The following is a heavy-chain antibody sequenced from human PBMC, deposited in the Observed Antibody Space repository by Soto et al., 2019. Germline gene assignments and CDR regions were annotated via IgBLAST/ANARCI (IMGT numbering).Heavy chain of an antibody. V-gene: IGHV3-30-3*01. CDR2: ISYDGGNT. J-gene: IGHJ5*02. Sequence: GGSLRLSCAASGFTFSSYAMHWVRQAPGKGLEWVAVISYDGGNTYYADSVKGRFTISRDNSKNTLYLQMNSLRAEDTAVYYCAREVVGYCSGGSCRGWFDPWGQGTLVTVSS. CDR3: AREVVGYCSGGSCRGWFDP. D-gene: IGHD2-15*01. CDR1: GFTFSSYA.